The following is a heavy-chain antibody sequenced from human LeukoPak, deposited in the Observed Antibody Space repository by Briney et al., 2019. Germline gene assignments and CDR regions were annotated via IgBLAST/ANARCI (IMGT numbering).Heavy chain of an antibody. CDR1: GYTFTGYY. J-gene: IGHJ6*03. V-gene: IGHV1-2*02. D-gene: IGHD2-2*01. CDR2: INPNSGGT. Sequence: ASAKVSCKASGYTFTGYYMHWVRQAPGQGLEWMGWINPNSGGTNYAQKFQGRVTMTRDTSISTAYMELSRLRSDDTAVYYCARDRPGIVVVPAATPGYMDVWGKGTTVTVSS. CDR3: ARDRPGIVVVPAATPGYMDV.